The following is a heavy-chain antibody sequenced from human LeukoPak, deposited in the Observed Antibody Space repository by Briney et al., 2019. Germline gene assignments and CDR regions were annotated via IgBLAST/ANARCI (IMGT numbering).Heavy chain of an antibody. J-gene: IGHJ3*02. Sequence: SETLSLTCTVSGGSISSYYWSWIRQPPGKGLEWIGYIYYSGSTNYNPSLKSRVTISVDTSKNQSSLELTSVTAADTAVYYCARVGYCSSTSCPPPDAFDIWGQGTMVTVSS. D-gene: IGHD2-2*03. CDR2: IYYSGST. CDR3: ARVGYCSSTSCPPPDAFDI. V-gene: IGHV4-59*01. CDR1: GGSISSYY.